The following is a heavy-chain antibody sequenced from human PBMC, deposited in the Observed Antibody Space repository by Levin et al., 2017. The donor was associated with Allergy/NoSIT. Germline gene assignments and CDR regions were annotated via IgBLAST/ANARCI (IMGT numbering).Heavy chain of an antibody. D-gene: IGHD6-13*01. CDR3: ARYSSSWVTLDH. Sequence: GGSLRLSCAASGFIFSSYTMHWVRQAPGKGLEWVALISYDGSNKYYTDSVKGRFTISRDNSKNTMYVQMNSLRAEDTAVYYCARYSSSWVTLDHWGQGTLVTVSS. CDR2: ISYDGSNK. CDR1: GFIFSSYT. J-gene: IGHJ4*02. V-gene: IGHV3-30-3*01.